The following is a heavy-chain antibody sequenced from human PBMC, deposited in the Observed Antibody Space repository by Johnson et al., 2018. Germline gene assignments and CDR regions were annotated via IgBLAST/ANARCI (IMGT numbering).Heavy chain of an antibody. CDR3: ARDNHGPAYYDYYMDG. J-gene: IGHJ6*03. CDR2: IYSGGST. D-gene: IGHD1-14*01. CDR1: GFTFSNYA. Sequence: EVQLVESGGGLVQPGGSLRLSCAASGFTFSNYAMSWVRQAPGKGLEWVSVIYSGGSTYYADSVKGRFTISRDNSKNTRYLQMNSLMAQDTAVYYCARDNHGPAYYDYYMDGWGKGTTVTVSS. V-gene: IGHV3-66*01.